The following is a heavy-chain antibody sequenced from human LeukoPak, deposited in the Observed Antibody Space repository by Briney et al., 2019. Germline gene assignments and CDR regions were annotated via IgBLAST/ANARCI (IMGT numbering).Heavy chain of an antibody. CDR3: ARVRPSEYSYGYYLDY. CDR1: GYTFTSYY. CDR2: INPSGGST. V-gene: IGHV1-46*01. Sequence: ASVKVSCKASGYTFTSYYMHWVRQAPGQGLEWMGIINPSGGSTSYAQKFQGRVTMTRDTSISTAYMELSRLRSDDTAVYYCARVRPSEYSYGYYLDYWGQGALVTVSS. D-gene: IGHD5-18*01. J-gene: IGHJ4*02.